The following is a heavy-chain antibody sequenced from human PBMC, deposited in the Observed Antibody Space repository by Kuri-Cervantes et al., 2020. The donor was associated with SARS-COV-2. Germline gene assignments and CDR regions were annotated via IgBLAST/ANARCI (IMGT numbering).Heavy chain of an antibody. CDR1: GFTFSSYA. CDR3: ARTWLSYYDSNGYPPY. V-gene: IGHV3-23*01. CDR2: ISGSGGST. Sequence: GESLKSSCAASGFTFSSYAMSWVRQAPGKGLEWVSAISGSGGSTYYPDPVKGRITITRDNSKNTLYLQMNSRGAEDTDVYYGARTWLSYYDSNGYPPYWGQGTLVTVSS. D-gene: IGHD3-22*01. J-gene: IGHJ4*01.